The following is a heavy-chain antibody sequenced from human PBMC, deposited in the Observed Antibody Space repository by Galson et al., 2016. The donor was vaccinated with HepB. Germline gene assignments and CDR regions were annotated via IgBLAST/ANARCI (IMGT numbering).Heavy chain of an antibody. CDR2: FDPEDGET. CDR3: AIGFNWNYRPFDY. D-gene: IGHD1-7*01. CDR1: GYNVTEVP. J-gene: IGHJ4*02. V-gene: IGHV1-24*01. Sequence: SVKVSCKVSGYNVTEVPRHWVRQAPGKGLEWMGGFDPEDGETIFAQKFQGRVTVTEDTSTDTAYMELSSLKSEDTAVYYCAIGFNWNYRPFDYWGQGTLVTVSS.